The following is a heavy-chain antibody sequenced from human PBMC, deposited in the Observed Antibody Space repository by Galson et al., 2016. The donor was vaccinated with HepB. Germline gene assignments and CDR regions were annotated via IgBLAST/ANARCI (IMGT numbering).Heavy chain of an antibody. CDR1: GDSISNNYW. V-gene: IGHV4-4*02. J-gene: IGHJ3*02. CDR3: ARQVNEYSSSWYAFDI. D-gene: IGHD6-13*01. CDR2: ISHSGII. Sequence: TLSLTCSVSGDSISNNYWWAWVRQPPGKGLEWIGEISHSGIIDYNPSLKSRVIISVDTSKNQFSLRVSSVTAADTAVYYCARQVNEYSSSWYAFDIWGQGTMVTVSS.